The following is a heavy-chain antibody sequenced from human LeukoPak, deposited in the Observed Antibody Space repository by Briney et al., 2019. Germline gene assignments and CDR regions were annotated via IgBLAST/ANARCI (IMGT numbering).Heavy chain of an antibody. Sequence: APVKVSCKASGYTFTDYYIHWVRQAPGQGLDWMGWINPNSGGTNHAQKFQGRVTMTRDTSISTAYMELSSLRSDDTAVYYCARPTTVTDYDACDIWGQGTMVTVSS. CDR2: INPNSGGT. D-gene: IGHD4-17*01. CDR1: GYTFTDYY. J-gene: IGHJ3*02. V-gene: IGHV1-2*02. CDR3: ARPTTVTDYDACDI.